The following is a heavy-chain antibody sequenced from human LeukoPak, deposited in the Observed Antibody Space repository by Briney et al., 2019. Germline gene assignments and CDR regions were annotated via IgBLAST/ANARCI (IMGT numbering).Heavy chain of an antibody. V-gene: IGHV3-30*18. Sequence: GRSLRLSCAASGFTFSSYGMHWVRQAPGKGLEWVAVISYDGSNKYYADSVKGRFTISRDNSKNTLYLQMSSLRAEDTAVYYCAKDVPEDGYYFDYWGQGTLVTVSS. CDR3: AKDVPEDGYYFDY. J-gene: IGHJ4*02. CDR1: GFTFSSYG. CDR2: ISYDGSNK. D-gene: IGHD6-6*01.